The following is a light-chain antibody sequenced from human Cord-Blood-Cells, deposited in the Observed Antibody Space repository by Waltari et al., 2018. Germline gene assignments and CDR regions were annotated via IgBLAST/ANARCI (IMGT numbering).Light chain of an antibody. J-gene: IGKJ4*01. CDR3: QQYDNLPLT. Sequence: DIKMTQSPSSLSASVGDRVTITCQASQDISNYLNWYQQKPGKAPKLLIYDASNLETGVPSRFSVSGSGTDFTFTISSLQPEDIATYYCQQYDNLPLTFGGGTKVEIK. CDR2: DAS. CDR1: QDISNY. V-gene: IGKV1-33*01.